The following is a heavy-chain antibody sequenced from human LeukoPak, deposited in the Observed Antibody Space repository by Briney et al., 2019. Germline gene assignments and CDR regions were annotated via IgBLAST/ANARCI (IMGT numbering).Heavy chain of an antibody. Sequence: GGSLRLSCAASGFTFSSYDIHWVRQAPGKGLEWVAFIRYDGSIKYYADSVKGRFTISRDNSKNTLYLQMSSLRAEDTALYYCAKDGLYYDGSEHVYYFDSWGQGTLVTVSS. CDR2: IRYDGSIK. D-gene: IGHD3-22*01. CDR3: AKDGLYYDGSEHVYYFDS. J-gene: IGHJ4*02. CDR1: GFTFSSYD. V-gene: IGHV3-30*02.